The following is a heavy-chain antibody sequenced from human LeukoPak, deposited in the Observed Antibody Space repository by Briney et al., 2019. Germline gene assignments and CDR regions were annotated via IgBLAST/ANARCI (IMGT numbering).Heavy chain of an antibody. CDR2: IKQDGSEK. V-gene: IGHV3-7*03. D-gene: IGHD6-13*01. J-gene: IGHJ4*02. Sequence: GGSLRLSCAASGFTFSSYWMSWVRQAPGKGLEWVANIKQDGSEKYYVDSVKGRFTISRDNAKNSLYLQMNSMRAEDTAVYYCARVGVEQQLGEYYFDYWGQGTLVTVSS. CDR3: ARVGVEQQLGEYYFDY. CDR1: GFTFSSYW.